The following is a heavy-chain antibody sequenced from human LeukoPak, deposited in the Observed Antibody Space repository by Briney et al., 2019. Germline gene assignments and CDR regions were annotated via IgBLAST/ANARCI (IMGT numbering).Heavy chain of an antibody. J-gene: IGHJ5*02. CDR3: ARDPGYSYGYDWFDP. V-gene: IGHV1-18*01. CDR1: GYTLTSYG. CDR2: ISAYNGNT. Sequence: ASVKVSCKASGYTLTSYGISWVRQAPGQGLEWMGWISAYNGNTNYAQKLQGRVTMTTDTSTSTAYMELRSLRSDDTAVYYCARDPGYSYGYDWFDPWGQGTLVTVSS. D-gene: IGHD5-18*01.